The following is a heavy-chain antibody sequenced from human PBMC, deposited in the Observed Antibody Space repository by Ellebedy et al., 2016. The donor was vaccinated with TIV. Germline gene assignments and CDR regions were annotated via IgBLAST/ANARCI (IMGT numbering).Heavy chain of an antibody. CDR1: GFIFSDAW. CDR2: IKSKKDGGAT. D-gene: IGHD2-15*01. CDR3: ATDAAHDAFDIWVP. Sequence: GESLKISCVASGFIFSDAWMSWVRPAPGKGLEWVARIKSKKDGGATAHTAPVTGRFTIARDDSKNTLFLQMKSLKSDDTAVDYCATDAAHDAFDIWVPWGQGTMVTVSS. V-gene: IGHV3-15*01. J-gene: IGHJ3*01.